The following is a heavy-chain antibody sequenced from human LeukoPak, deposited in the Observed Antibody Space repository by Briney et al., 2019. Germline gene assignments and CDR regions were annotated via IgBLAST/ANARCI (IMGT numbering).Heavy chain of an antibody. CDR3: ARGAPHNWNDTDY. Sequence: PSETLSLTCTVSGGSISSGGYYWSWIRQHPGKGLEWIGYIYYSGSTYYNPSLKSRVTISVDTSKNQFSLKLSSVTAADTAVYYCARGAPHNWNDTDYWGQGTLVTVSS. D-gene: IGHD1-20*01. CDR1: GGSISSGGYY. CDR2: IYYSGST. V-gene: IGHV4-31*03. J-gene: IGHJ4*02.